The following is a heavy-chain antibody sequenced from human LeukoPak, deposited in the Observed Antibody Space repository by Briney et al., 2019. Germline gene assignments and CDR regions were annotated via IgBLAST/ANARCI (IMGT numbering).Heavy chain of an antibody. Sequence: SETLSLTCAVYGGSFSGYYWSWIRQPPGKGLEWIGEINHSGSTNYNPSLKSRVTISVDTSKNQFSLKLSSVTAADSAVYYCARGSDRHIVVVPAAMVTRTKYYFDYWGQGTLVTVSS. CDR1: GGSFSGYY. J-gene: IGHJ4*02. D-gene: IGHD2-2*01. V-gene: IGHV4-34*01. CDR3: ARGSDRHIVVVPAAMVTRTKYYFDY. CDR2: INHSGST.